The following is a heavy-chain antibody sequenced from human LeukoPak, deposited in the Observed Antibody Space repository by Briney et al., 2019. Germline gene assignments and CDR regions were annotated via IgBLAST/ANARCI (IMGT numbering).Heavy chain of an antibody. V-gene: IGHV3-7*01. Sequence: GGSLRLSCAASGFTFSSYWMSWVRQAPGKGLEWVANIKQDGSEKYYVDSVTGRFTISRDNAKNSLYLQMNSLRAEDTAVYYCARSEYYYDSSGYGYWGQGTLVTVSS. J-gene: IGHJ4*02. CDR3: ARSEYYYDSSGYGY. CDR2: IKQDGSEK. CDR1: GFTFSSYW. D-gene: IGHD3-22*01.